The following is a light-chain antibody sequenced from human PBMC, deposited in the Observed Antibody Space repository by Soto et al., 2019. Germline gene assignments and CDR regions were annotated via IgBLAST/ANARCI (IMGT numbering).Light chain of an antibody. CDR1: QSINSN. J-gene: IGKJ1*01. V-gene: IGKV3-15*01. CDR3: QQYIKWPRK. CDR2: GAS. Sequence: EIVMTQSPSTLSVSLGDRATISCRASQSINSNLAWYQQKPGQVPRLLIYGASTRATGIPARFSGSGSGTEFTLTISSLQSQDFAVYYSQQYIKWPRKFAQGTKV.